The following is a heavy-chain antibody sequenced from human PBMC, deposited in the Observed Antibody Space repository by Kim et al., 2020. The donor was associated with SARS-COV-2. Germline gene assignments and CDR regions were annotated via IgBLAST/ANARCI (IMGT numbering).Heavy chain of an antibody. CDR3: AKTTGCYCFAL. CDR2: T. V-gene: IGHV3-23*01. J-gene: IGHJ2*01. D-gene: IGHD2-2*01. Sequence: TYNEAPVKGRFTISRDNSKNTLYLQMNSLRAEDTAVYYCAKTTGCYCFALWGRGTLVTVSS.